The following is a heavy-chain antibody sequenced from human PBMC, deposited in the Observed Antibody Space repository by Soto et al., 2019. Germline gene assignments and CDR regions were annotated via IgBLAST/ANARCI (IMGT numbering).Heavy chain of an antibody. CDR3: ARDSYREGYDFWSGYYSNGMDV. CDR2: IYYSGST. CDR1: GGSISSGGYY. D-gene: IGHD3-3*01. J-gene: IGHJ6*02. V-gene: IGHV4-31*03. Sequence: SETLSLTCTVSGGSISSGGYYWSWIRQHPGKGLDWIGYIYYSGSTYYNPSLKSRVTISVDTSKNQFSLKLSSVTAADTAVYYCARDSYREGYDFWSGYYSNGMDVWGQGTTVTVSS.